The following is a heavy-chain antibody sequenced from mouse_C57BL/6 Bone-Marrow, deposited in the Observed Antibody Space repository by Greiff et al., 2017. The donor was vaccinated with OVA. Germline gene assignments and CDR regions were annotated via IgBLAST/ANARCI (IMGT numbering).Heavy chain of an antibody. D-gene: IGHD4-1*01. CDR1: GYTFTSYG. J-gene: IGHJ3*01. CDR2: IYPRSGNT. Sequence: VQVVESGAELVRPGASVKLSCKASGYTFTSYGISWVKQRTGQGLEWIGEIYPRSGNTYYNEKFKGKATLTADKSSSTAYMKLRSLTSEDSAVYFCARETGTPFADWGQGTPVTVSA. CDR3: ARETGTPFAD. V-gene: IGHV1-81*01.